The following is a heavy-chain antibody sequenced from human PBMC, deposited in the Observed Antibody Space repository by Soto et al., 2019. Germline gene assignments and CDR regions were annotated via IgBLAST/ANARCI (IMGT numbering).Heavy chain of an antibody. CDR3: TTDAVVATIPHYYYYGMDV. CDR2: IKXKTDGGTT. J-gene: IGHJ6*01. D-gene: IGHD5-12*01. CDR1: GFTFSNAX. Sequence: XGSLRLSCXASGFTFSNAXXXXVXXXPGKXLEWVGRIKXKTDGGTTNYAAPVKGRFTISRDDSKNTLYLQMNSLKTEDTAVYYCTTDAVVATIPHYYYYGMDVWGQGTTVTVSS. V-gene: IGHV3-15*06.